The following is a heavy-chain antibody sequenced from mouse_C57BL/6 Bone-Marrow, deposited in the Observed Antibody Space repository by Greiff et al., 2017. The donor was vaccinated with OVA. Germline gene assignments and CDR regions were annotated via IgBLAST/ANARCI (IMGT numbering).Heavy chain of an antibody. V-gene: IGHV1-52*01. CDR1: GYTFTSYW. CDR2: IDPSDSET. J-gene: IGHJ4*01. CDR3: AKLGRGDAMDY. D-gene: IGHD4-1*01. Sequence: VQLQQPGAELVRPGSSVKLSCKASGYTFTSYWMHWVKQRPIQGLEWIGNIDPSDSETHYNQKFKDKATLTVDKSSSTAYMQLSSLTSEDSAVYYCAKLGRGDAMDYWGQGTSVTVSS.